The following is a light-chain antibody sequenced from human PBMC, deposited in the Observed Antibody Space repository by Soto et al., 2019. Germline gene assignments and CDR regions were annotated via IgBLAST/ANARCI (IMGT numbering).Light chain of an antibody. Sequence: SYELTQPPSVSVAPGKTASVACGGSNIGSKSVHWYQKKSGQAPVLVMYYDSDRPSGIPERFSGSNSGNTATLTISRVEAXXXXXXXCQVWDISSGHVVFGGGTKLTVL. V-gene: IGLV3-21*01. CDR1: NIGSKS. CDR3: QVWDISSGHVV. J-gene: IGLJ3*02. CDR2: YDS.